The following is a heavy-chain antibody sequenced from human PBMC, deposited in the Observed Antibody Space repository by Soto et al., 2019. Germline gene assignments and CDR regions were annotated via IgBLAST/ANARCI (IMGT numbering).Heavy chain of an antibody. J-gene: IGHJ4*02. CDR2: IVVGSGNT. Sequence: ASVKVSCKASGYTFTGYYMHWVRQAPGQGLEWIGWIVVGSGNTNYAQKFQERVTITRDMSTSTAYMELSSLRSEDTAVYYCAAVNGAFDYWGQGTLVTVSS. D-gene: IGHD1-26*01. V-gene: IGHV1-58*02. CDR3: AAVNGAFDY. CDR1: GYTFTGYY.